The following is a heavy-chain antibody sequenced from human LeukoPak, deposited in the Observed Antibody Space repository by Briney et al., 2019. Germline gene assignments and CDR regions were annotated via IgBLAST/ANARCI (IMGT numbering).Heavy chain of an antibody. V-gene: IGHV3-33*01. J-gene: IGHJ6*02. CDR3: AREGRGIPVAGRYYGMDV. CDR2: IWYDGSNK. Sequence: PGGSLRLSCAASGFTFSSYGMHWVRQAPGKGLEWVAVIWYDGSNKYYADSVKGRFTISRDNSKNTLYLQMNSLRAEDTAVYYCAREGRGIPVAGRYYGMDVWGQGTTVTVSS. CDR1: GFTFSSYG. D-gene: IGHD6-19*01.